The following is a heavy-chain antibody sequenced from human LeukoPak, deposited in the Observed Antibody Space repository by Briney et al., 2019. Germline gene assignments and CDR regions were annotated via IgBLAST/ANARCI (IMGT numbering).Heavy chain of an antibody. CDR1: GDSVSSNSAG. V-gene: IGHV6-1*01. J-gene: IGHJ4*02. CDR3: VISIWGLAD. Sequence: SQTLSLTCAISGDSVSSNSAGWNWLRQSPSRGFDWLGSTYDRPKWYKAYAVSVKGRITISAETSKSWCSWQLMSVTPEDTGDYYCVISIWGLADWGEGTPVTASS. CDR2: TYDRPKWYK. D-gene: IGHD7-27*01.